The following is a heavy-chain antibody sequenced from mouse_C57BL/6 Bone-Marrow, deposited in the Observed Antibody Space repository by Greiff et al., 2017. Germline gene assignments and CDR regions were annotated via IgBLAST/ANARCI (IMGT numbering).Heavy chain of an antibody. CDR3: ARWRADHYGLDY. Sequence: QVQLQQPGAELVKPGASVKLSCKASGYTFTSYWMHWVKQRPGQGLEWIGMIHPNSGSTNYNEKFKSKATLTVDKSSSTAYMQLSSLTSEDSAVYYCARWRADHYGLDYWGQGTTLTVSS. V-gene: IGHV1-64*01. CDR1: GYTFTSYW. J-gene: IGHJ2*01. D-gene: IGHD1-1*01. CDR2: IHPNSGST.